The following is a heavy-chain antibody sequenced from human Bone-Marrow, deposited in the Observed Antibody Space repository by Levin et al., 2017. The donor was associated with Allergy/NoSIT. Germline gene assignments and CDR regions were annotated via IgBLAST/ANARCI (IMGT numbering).Heavy chain of an antibody. CDR1: GFTFANYA. D-gene: IGHD4-17*01. Sequence: GGSLRLSCAASGFTFANYAMTWVRQAPGKGLEWVSAISARDDSTYYADSVKGRFTVSRDNSKNTLFLQMNSLRAEDTAVYYCAKVLPSDYGDSYDYWGQGTLVTVSS. J-gene: IGHJ4*02. CDR3: AKVLPSDYGDSYDY. CDR2: ISARDDST. V-gene: IGHV3-23*01.